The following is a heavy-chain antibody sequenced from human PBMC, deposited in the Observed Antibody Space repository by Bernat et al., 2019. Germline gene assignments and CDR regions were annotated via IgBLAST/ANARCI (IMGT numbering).Heavy chain of an antibody. D-gene: IGHD1-14*01. J-gene: IGHJ4*02. CDR2: IKGDGSEK. CDR3: ATYNDGTGDYFDN. CDR1: GFPFSTYG. V-gene: IGHV3-7*01. Sequence: EVRLVESGGGLVQPGGSLRLPCAASGFPFSTYGMSWFGQAQGKGLEWVAAIKGDGSEKSYLDSVTDRFIISRDNAKNSLYLQMNSVKVEDTAVYYCATYNDGTGDYFDNWGQGTLFTVSS.